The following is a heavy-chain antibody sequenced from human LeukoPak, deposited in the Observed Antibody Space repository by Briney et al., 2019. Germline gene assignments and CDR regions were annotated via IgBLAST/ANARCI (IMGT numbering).Heavy chain of an antibody. CDR3: ATYRQVLLPFES. Sequence: GGTLRLSCAASGFTFSIYVMSWVRQPPGKGLEWVSSIFPSGGEIHYADSVRGRFTISRDNSKSTLSLQMNSLRAEDTAIYYCATYRQVLLPFESWGQGTLVTVSS. J-gene: IGHJ4*02. CDR2: IFPSGGEI. CDR1: GFTFSIYV. V-gene: IGHV3-23*01. D-gene: IGHD2-8*02.